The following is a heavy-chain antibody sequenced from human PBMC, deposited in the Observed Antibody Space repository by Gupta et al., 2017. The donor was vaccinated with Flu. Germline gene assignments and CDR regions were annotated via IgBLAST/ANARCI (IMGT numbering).Heavy chain of an antibody. CDR3: TRVADYYDSGGYADY. D-gene: IGHD3-22*01. J-gene: IGHJ4*02. CDR1: GFTFGDYA. Sequence: EVQLVESVGGLVQPGRSLRLFCTNSGFTFGDYAMSCFRQATGKWLEWVCFIRSKPYGGTTEYAASVKGRFTISRDDSKSIAYLQMNSLKTEDTAVYYCTRVADYYDSGGYADYWGQGTLVTVSS. CDR2: IRSKPYGGTT. V-gene: IGHV3-49*03.